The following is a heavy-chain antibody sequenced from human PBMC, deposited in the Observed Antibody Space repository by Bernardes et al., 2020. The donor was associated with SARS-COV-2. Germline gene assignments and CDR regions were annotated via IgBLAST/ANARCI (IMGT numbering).Heavy chain of an antibody. Sequence: SETLSLTCTVSGGSISSSTYYWGWIRQPPGKGLEWIRSFYATGTTYYNPSLQSRVTKSLDKSKNQFSLRLSSVTAADTAVYYCVGSSCGVDCYIGGLRSWDYGMDVWGQGTTVTVSS. CDR2: FYATGTT. CDR1: GGSISSSTYY. CDR3: VGSSCGVDCYIGGLRSWDYGMDV. V-gene: IGHV4-39*01. D-gene: IGHD2-21*02. J-gene: IGHJ6*02.